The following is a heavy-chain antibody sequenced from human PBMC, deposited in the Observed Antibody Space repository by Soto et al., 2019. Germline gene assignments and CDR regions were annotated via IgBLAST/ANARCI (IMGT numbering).Heavy chain of an antibody. CDR3: AKDRERDAWYEDY. D-gene: IGHD6-13*01. CDR2: ISGSDGST. CDR1: GFSFSSYA. J-gene: IGHJ4*02. Sequence: GSLRLSCVASGFSFSSYAMTWVRQAPGKGLEWVSVISGSDGSTYYADSVKGRFTISRDNSKNTLYLQMNSLRAEDTAVYYCAKDRERDAWYEDYWGQGTLVTVSS. V-gene: IGHV3-23*01.